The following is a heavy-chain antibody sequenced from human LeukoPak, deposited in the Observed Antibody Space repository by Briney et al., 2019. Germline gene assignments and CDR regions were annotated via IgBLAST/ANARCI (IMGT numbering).Heavy chain of an antibody. D-gene: IGHD3-22*01. Sequence: GRSLRLSCAASGFTFSSYAMHWVRQAPGKGLEWVAVISYDGSNKYYADSVKGRFTISRDNSKNTLYLQMNSLRAEDTAVYYCARDRGYYDSSGYYYVGDAFDIWGQGTMVTVSS. V-gene: IGHV3-30-3*01. CDR1: GFTFSSYA. J-gene: IGHJ3*02. CDR3: ARDRGYYDSSGYYYVGDAFDI. CDR2: ISYDGSNK.